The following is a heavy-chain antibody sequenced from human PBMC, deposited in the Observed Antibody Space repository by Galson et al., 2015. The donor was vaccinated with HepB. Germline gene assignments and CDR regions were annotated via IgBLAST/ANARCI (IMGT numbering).Heavy chain of an antibody. CDR2: INPNTGGT. Sequence: SVKVSCKASGYTFTGYFIHWVRQAPGQGLEWMGWINPNTGGTKYAQKFQGRVTMTRDTSISTAYMDLGRLTSDDTAVYYCARARGYYDSVTGYNWFDPWGQGTLVTVSS. V-gene: IGHV1-2*02. J-gene: IGHJ5*02. CDR3: ARARGYYDSVTGYNWFDP. CDR1: GYTFTGYF. D-gene: IGHD3-9*01.